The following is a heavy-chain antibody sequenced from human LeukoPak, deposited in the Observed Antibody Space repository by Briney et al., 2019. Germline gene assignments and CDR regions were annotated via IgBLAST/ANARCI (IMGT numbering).Heavy chain of an antibody. CDR3: ARSTVVNNLDY. V-gene: IGHV4-38-2*02. Sequence: PSETLSLTCTVPGYSISSGYYWGWIRQPPGKGLEWIGSIYHSGSTYYNPSLKSRVTISVDTSKNQFSLKLSSVTAADTAVYYCARSTVVNNLDYWGQGTPVTVSS. CDR2: IYHSGST. D-gene: IGHD2-21*01. J-gene: IGHJ4*02. CDR1: GYSISSGYY.